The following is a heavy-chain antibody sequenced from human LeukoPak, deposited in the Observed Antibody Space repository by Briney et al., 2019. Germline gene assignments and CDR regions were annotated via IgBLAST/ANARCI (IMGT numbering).Heavy chain of an antibody. CDR1: GFTFSSCA. CDR3: AKDNHYDSSGPLDY. CDR2: ISYDGSNK. V-gene: IGHV3-30*01. D-gene: IGHD3-22*01. J-gene: IGHJ4*02. Sequence: GGSLRLSCAASGFTFSSCAMHWVRQAPGKGLEWVAVISYDGSNKYYADSVKGRFTISRDNAKNSLYLQMNSLRAEDTALYYCAKDNHYDSSGPLDYWGQGTLVTVSS.